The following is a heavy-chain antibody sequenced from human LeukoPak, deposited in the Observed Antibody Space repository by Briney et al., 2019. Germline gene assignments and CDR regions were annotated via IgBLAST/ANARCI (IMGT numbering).Heavy chain of an antibody. CDR3: ARGTSY. CDR2: ISYGGSNK. Sequence: GGSLRLSCAASRFTFSSYAMHCVRQAPGKGLEWVAVISYGGSNKYYADSVKGRFTISRDNSKNTLYLQMNSLRAEDTAVYYCARGTSYWGQGTLFTVSS. CDR1: RFTFSSYA. D-gene: IGHD2-2*01. J-gene: IGHJ4*02. V-gene: IGHV3-30-3*01.